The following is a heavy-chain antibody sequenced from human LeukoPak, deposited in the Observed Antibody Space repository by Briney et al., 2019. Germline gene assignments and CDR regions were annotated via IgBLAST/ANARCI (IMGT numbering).Heavy chain of an antibody. Sequence: ASVKVSCKASGYTFTSYGISWVRQAPGQALEWMGWISAYNGKTNYAQNLQGRVTMTTDTSTSTAYMELRSLRSDDTAVYFCARDPSSGSYYDSSGYYCDYWGQGTLVTVSS. J-gene: IGHJ4*02. CDR2: ISAYNGKT. V-gene: IGHV1-18*01. CDR1: GYTFTSYG. CDR3: ARDPSSGSYYDSSGYYCDY. D-gene: IGHD3-22*01.